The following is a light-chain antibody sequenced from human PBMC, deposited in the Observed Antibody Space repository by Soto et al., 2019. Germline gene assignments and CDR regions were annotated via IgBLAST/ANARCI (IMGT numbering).Light chain of an antibody. V-gene: IGKV3-15*01. CDR2: GAS. CDR3: EQYNTSSPLT. Sequence: EIVMTQSPATLSVSPGERATLSCRASQSVSNNLAWYQQKPGQAPRHLIYGASNRATGIPARFSGSGSGTDFTLTISRLDSEDFAVYYCEQYNTSSPLTFGGGTKVEIK. CDR1: QSVSNN. J-gene: IGKJ4*01.